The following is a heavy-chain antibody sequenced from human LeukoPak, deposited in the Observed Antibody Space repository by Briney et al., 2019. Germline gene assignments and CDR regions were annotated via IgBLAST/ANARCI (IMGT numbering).Heavy chain of an antibody. V-gene: IGHV3-33*08. Sequence: QPGGSLRLSCAASGFTFSNYWMHWVRQAPGKGLEWVAVIWNDGSNKYYADSVKGRVAISRDNSKNTLYLQFNSLRAEDTAVYYCARDANEWYYFDYWGQGTLVTVSS. J-gene: IGHJ4*02. CDR2: IWNDGSNK. CDR1: GFTFSNYW. D-gene: IGHD3-3*01. CDR3: ARDANEWYYFDY.